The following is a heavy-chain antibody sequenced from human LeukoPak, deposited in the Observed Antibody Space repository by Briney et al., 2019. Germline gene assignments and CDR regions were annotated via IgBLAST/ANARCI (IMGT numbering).Heavy chain of an antibody. D-gene: IGHD3-10*01. Sequence: PSETLSLTCTVSGGSISSSGYYWGWIRQPPGKGLEWIGSIYYSGSTYYNPSLKSRVTISVDTSKNQFSLKLSSVTAADTAVYYCARGPPSDTMEDWFDPWGQGTLVTVSS. CDR3: ARGPPSDTMEDWFDP. CDR1: GGSISSSGYY. J-gene: IGHJ5*02. V-gene: IGHV4-39*07. CDR2: IYYSGST.